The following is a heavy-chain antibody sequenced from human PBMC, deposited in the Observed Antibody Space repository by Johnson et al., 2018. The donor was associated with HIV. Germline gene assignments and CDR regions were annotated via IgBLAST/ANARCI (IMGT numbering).Heavy chain of an antibody. V-gene: IGHV3-33*06. CDR3: AEKRSVLAARLGDGFDI. D-gene: IGHD6-6*01. CDR1: GFNFSSYG. CDR2: IWYDGSNK. J-gene: IGHJ3*02. Sequence: QVQLVESGGGVVQPGRSLRLSCAASGFNFSSYGMHWVRQAPGKGLEWVAVIWYDGSNKYYADSVKGRFTISRDNSKNTMYLQMNSLRAEDTAVYYCAEKRSVLAARLGDGFDIWGQGTMVTVSS.